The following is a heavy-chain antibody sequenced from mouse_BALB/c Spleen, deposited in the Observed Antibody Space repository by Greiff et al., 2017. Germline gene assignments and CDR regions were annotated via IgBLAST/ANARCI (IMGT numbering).Heavy chain of an antibody. J-gene: IGHJ3*01. CDR1: GYTFTDYA. D-gene: IGHD1-1*01. CDR3: ARDYYGSSYFAY. CDR2: ISTYYGDA. Sequence: VNLVESGAELVRPGVSVKISCKGSGYTFTDYAMHWVKQSHAKSLEWIGVISTYYGDASYNQKFKGKATMTVDKSSSTAYMELARLTSEDSAIYYCARDYYGSSYFAYWGQGTLVTVSA. V-gene: IGHV1S137*01.